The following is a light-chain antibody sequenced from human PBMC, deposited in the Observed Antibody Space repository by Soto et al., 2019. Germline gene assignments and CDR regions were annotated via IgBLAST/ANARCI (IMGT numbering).Light chain of an antibody. CDR3: QQTYNSPQT. Sequence: DIQVTQSPSSLSASVGDTVTITCRASQNIFDYVNWYQQRPGKVPRLLIYAASRLQSGVPSRFGGSGSGRDFTLTISALRPEDFGSYYCQQTYNSPQTFGQGTKVEIK. J-gene: IGKJ1*01. CDR2: AAS. CDR1: QNIFDY. V-gene: IGKV1-39*01.